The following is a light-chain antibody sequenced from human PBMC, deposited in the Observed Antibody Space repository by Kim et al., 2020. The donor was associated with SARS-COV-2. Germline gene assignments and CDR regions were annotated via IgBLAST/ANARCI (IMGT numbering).Light chain of an antibody. V-gene: IGLV1-44*01. CDR1: SSNIGIKT. CDR3: AAWDDSLNGVV. CDR2: NND. Sequence: GQRVTISFSGSSSNIGIKTVSWYQQLPGTAPKLLIYNNDQRPSGVPDRFSGSKSGASASLAISGLQSEDEADYYCAAWDDSLNGVVFGGGTQLTVL. J-gene: IGLJ2*01.